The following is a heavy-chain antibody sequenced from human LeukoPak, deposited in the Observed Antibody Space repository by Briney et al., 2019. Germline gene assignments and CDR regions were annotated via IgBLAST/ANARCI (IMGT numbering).Heavy chain of an antibody. CDR3: ARKTDGSAYAY. Sequence: SGGSLRLSCAASGFTFSSSAMSWVRQAPGKGLEWVSLISAGGGTTYYADSVKGRFTISRDNSKDTLFLQMNSLRAEDTAAYYCARKTDGSAYAYWGQGTLVTVSS. CDR2: ISAGGGTT. D-gene: IGHD3-22*01. J-gene: IGHJ4*02. V-gene: IGHV3-23*01. CDR1: GFTFSSSA.